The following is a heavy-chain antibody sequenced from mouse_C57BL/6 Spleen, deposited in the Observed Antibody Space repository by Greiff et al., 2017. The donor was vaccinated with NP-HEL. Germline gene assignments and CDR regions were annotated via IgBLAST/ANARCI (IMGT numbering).Heavy chain of an antibody. V-gene: IGHV5-9-1*02. D-gene: IGHD1-2*01. Sequence: EVKLVESGAGLVKPGGSLKLSCAASGFTFSSYAMSWVRQTPEKRLEWVAYISSGGDYIYYADTVKGRFTISRDNARNTLYLQMSSLKSEDTAMYYCTRVTAGYDYAMDYWGQGTSVTVSS. CDR2: ISSGGDYI. CDR1: GFTFSSYA. J-gene: IGHJ4*01. CDR3: TRVTAGYDYAMDY.